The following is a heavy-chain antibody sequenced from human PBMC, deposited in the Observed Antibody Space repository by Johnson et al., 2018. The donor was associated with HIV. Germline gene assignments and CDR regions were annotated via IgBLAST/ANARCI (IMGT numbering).Heavy chain of an antibody. Sequence: EKLVESGGGVVRRGGSLRLYCAASGFTFDDYGMSWVRQAPGKGLEWVSGINWNGGSTGYVDSMKGRFTISRDNARNSLYLQMNSLRAEDTALYYCARGRPWGWELRRDAFDIWGQGIRVTVSA. CDR2: INWNGGST. V-gene: IGHV3-20*04. J-gene: IGHJ3*02. D-gene: IGHD4-23*01. CDR1: GFTFDDYG. CDR3: ARGRPWGWELRRDAFDI.